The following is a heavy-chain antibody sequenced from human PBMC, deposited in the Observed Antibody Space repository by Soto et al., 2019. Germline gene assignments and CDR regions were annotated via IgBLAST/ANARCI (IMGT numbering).Heavy chain of an antibody. D-gene: IGHD5-12*01. CDR2: IIPIFGTA. Sequence: SVKVSCTASGGTFSSYAISWVRQAPGQGLEWMGGIIPIFGTANYAQKFQGRVTITADKSTSTAYMELSSLRSEDTAVYYCASGVATIRAPVYWGQGTLVTVAS. V-gene: IGHV1-69*06. CDR3: ASGVATIRAPVY. J-gene: IGHJ4*02. CDR1: GGTFSSYA.